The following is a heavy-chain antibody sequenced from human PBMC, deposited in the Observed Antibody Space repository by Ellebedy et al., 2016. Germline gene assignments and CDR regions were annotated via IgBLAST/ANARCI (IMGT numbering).Heavy chain of an antibody. V-gene: IGHV3-53*01. Sequence: GGSLRLSCAASGVTVSSNYMSWVRQAPGKGLEWLSLIYTGGDTCYAGSVKGRFTISRDNSKNTLYLQMNSLRGEDTAIYYCARGGDGFRWGFDYWGQGTLVTVSS. J-gene: IGHJ4*02. D-gene: IGHD5-24*01. CDR3: ARGGDGFRWGFDY. CDR1: GVTVSSNY. CDR2: IYTGGDT.